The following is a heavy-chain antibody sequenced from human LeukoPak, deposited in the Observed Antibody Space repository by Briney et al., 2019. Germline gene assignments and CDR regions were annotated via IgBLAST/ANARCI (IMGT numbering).Heavy chain of an antibody. CDR2: IRYDGSNK. CDR3: ARAKRNGFDI. V-gene: IGHV3-30*02. CDR1: GFTFSSDG. J-gene: IGHJ3*02. Sequence: GGSLRLSCAASGFTFSSDGMNWVRQAPGKGLEWVSFIRYDGSNKYYADSVKGRFTISRDNSKNTLYLQMSSLRAEDTAVYYCARAKRNGFDIWGQGTMVTVSS.